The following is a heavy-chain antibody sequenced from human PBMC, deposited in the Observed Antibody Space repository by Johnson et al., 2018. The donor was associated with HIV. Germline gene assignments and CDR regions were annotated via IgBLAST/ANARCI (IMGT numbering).Heavy chain of an antibody. V-gene: IGHV3-30*02. J-gene: IGHJ3*02. CDR3: AKEETSKQWLFDAFDI. D-gene: IGHD6-19*01. Sequence: QVQLVESGGGLVQPGGSLRLSCAASGLIFSNYGMHWVRQAPGKGLEWVAFIRYDGNNKYYADSVQGRFTLSRDNSKNTLYLQMNSLRAEDTAVYYCAKEETSKQWLFDAFDIWGQGTMVTVSS. CDR2: IRYDGNNK. CDR1: GLIFSNYG.